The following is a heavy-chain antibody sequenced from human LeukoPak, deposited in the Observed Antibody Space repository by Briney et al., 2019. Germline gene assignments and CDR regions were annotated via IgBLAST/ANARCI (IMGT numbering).Heavy chain of an antibody. V-gene: IGHV4-34*01. D-gene: IGHD4-17*01. Sequence: SETLSLTCAVYGGSFSGYYWSWIRQPPGKGLEWIGEISHSGSTNYNPSLKSRVTISVDTSKNQFSLKLSSVTAADTAVYYCARGGDYKFDYWGQGTLVTVSS. J-gene: IGHJ4*02. CDR1: GGSFSGYY. CDR2: ISHSGST. CDR3: ARGGDYKFDY.